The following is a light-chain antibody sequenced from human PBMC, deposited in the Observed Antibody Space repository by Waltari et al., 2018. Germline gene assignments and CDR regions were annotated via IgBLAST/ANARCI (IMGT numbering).Light chain of an antibody. CDR3: QQYATSPIT. J-gene: IGKJ5*01. V-gene: IGKV3-20*01. CDR2: DAS. Sequence: EIVLTQPPGTLSLSPGERAPLSCRASQGVAKNYLAWYQQKPGQAPRPLIYDASSRATGIPDRVSGSGSGTDFTLTISRLEPEDFAVYYCQQYATSPITFGLGTRLEIK. CDR1: QGVAKNY.